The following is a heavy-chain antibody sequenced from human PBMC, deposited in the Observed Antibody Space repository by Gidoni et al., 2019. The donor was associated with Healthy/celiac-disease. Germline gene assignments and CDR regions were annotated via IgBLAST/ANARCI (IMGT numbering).Heavy chain of an antibody. J-gene: IGHJ3*02. CDR3: AIAAAGTEFDAFDI. D-gene: IGHD6-13*01. CDR1: GGSFSGYY. CDR2: INHSGST. V-gene: IGHV4-34*01. Sequence: QVQLQPWGAGLLKPSETLSLTCAVYGGSFSGYYWSWIRQPPGKGLEWIGEINHSGSTNYNPSLKRRVTISVDTSKNQFSLKLSSVTAADTAVYYCAIAAAGTEFDAFDIWGQGTMVTVSS.